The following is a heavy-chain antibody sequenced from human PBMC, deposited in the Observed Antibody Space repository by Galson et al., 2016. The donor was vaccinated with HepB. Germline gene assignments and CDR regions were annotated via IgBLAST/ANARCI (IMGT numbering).Heavy chain of an antibody. CDR1: GFPFTDYY. D-gene: IGHD6-13*01. J-gene: IGHJ6*02. CDR2: IISSGSYT. CDR3: AREESSWYGYYGMDV. V-gene: IGHV3-11*06. Sequence: LRLSCAASGFPFTDYYMTWIRQAPGKGLEWVSYIISSGSYTNYVDSVKGRFTISRDNARKSLYLQMNSLRPDDTAVYYCAREESSWYGYYGMDVWGQGTTVTVSS.